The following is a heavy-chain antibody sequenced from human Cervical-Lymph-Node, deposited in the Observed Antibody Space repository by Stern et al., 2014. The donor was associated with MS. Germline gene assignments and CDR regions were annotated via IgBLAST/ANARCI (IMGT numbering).Heavy chain of an antibody. CDR1: GGTFRSYV. J-gene: IGHJ4*02. D-gene: IGHD3-16*01. Sequence: VQLVESGGEVKKPGSSLKVSCKASGGTFRSYVMPWARQAPGQGLEWMGEISPIFGTEAYAQQCQGRVTITADEYTSTVYMELSSLRAEDTAVYYCARNVGDTTLGHWGQGSQVIVSS. V-gene: IGHV1-69*01. CDR2: ISPIFGTE. CDR3: ARNVGDTTLGH.